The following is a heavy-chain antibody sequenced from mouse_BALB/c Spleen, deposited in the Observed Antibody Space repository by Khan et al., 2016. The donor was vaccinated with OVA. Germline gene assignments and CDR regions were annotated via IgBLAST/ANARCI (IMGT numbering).Heavy chain of an antibody. CDR1: GYTFTSYW. D-gene: IGHD1-1*01. J-gene: IGHJ4*01. CDR2: VSPGSGSP. V-gene: IGHV1S41*01. CDR3: TRSKYYDNSRYAKDY. Sequence: DLVKPGASVKLSCKASGYTFTSYWINWIKQRPGQGLEWIGRVSPGSGSPYYNEMFKGKATVTVDKSSSTAYIQLNSLSSEDSAVYVCTRSKYYDNSRYAKDYWGQGTSVTVSS.